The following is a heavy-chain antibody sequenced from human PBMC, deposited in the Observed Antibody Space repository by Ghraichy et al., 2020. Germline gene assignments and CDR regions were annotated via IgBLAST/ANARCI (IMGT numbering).Heavy chain of an antibody. V-gene: IGHV4-59*01. CDR2: IYYNGNT. Sequence: SQTLSLTCTVSGGSISSYYWNWIRQPPGRGLEWIGYIYYNGNTNYNPSLKSRVTISKDTSNNQFSLRLSSLTTADTAVYYCARGLNSGHYYYYYYMDVWGKVTTFTVSS. J-gene: IGHJ6*03. CDR1: GGSISSYY. D-gene: IGHD1-26*01. CDR3: ARGLNSGHYYYYYYMDV.